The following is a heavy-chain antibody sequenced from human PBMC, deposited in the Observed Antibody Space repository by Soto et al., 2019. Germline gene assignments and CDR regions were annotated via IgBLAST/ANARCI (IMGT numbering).Heavy chain of an antibody. D-gene: IGHD1-26*01. Sequence: QVQLVQSGAEVKKPGASVKVSCKASGYTFTSYGISWVRQAPGQGLEWMGWISAYNGNTKYAQKFQGRVTMTTDTSTSKANMEPRSLRTDDTAVYYCARDLGGSYYAPVDYWGQGTLVTVSS. CDR3: ARDLGGSYYAPVDY. CDR2: ISAYNGNT. CDR1: GYTFTSYG. V-gene: IGHV1-18*01. J-gene: IGHJ4*02.